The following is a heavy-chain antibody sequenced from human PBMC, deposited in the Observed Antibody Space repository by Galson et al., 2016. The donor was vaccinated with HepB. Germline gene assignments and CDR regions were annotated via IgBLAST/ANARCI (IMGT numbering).Heavy chain of an antibody. CDR2: INPKRGDT. D-gene: IGHD6-19*01. CDR1: GYTFTGYY. Sequence: SVKVSCKASGYTFTGYYIHWVRQAPGQGLEWMGWINPKRGDTTYAQKFQGWVTMTRDTSISTAYMELSSLKSDDTAVYYCAKAGETSGWYEGGSYYGMDVWGQGTTVTVSS. V-gene: IGHV1-2*04. CDR3: AKAGETSGWYEGGSYYGMDV. J-gene: IGHJ6*02.